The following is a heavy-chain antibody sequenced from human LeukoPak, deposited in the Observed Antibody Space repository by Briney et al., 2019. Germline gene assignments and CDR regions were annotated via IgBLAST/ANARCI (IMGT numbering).Heavy chain of an antibody. CDR2: INPNSGGT. CDR3: ARGGGSGSLRGDAFDI. D-gene: IGHD3-10*01. V-gene: IGHV1-2*02. CDR1: GYTFTGYY. J-gene: IGHJ3*02. Sequence: ASVKVSCKASGYTFTGYYMHWVRQAPGQGLEWMGWINPNSGGTNYAQKFQGRVTMTRDTSISTAYMELSSLRSEDTAVYYCARGGGSGSLRGDAFDIWGQGTMVTVSS.